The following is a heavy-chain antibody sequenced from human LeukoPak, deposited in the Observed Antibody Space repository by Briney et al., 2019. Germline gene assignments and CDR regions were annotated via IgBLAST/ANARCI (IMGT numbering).Heavy chain of an antibody. Sequence: GGSLRLSCAASGFTFSSYAMHWVRQAPGKGLEWVAVISYDGSNKYYADSVKGRFTISRDNSKNTLRLQMNSLRAEDTAVYYCARPPYNWNDGWFDPWGQGTLVTVSS. CDR3: ARPPYNWNDGWFDP. V-gene: IGHV3-30*04. J-gene: IGHJ5*02. D-gene: IGHD1-1*01. CDR2: ISYDGSNK. CDR1: GFTFSSYA.